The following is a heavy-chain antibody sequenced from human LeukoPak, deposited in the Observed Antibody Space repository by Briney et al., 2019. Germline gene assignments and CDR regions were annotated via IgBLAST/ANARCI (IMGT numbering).Heavy chain of an antibody. Sequence: GSPVKVSCKASGGTFSSYAISWVRQAPGQGLEWMGGIIPIFGTANYAQKFQGRVTITADKSTSTAYMELRSLRSEDTAVYYCSITFGGVIHLALDYWGQGTLVTVSS. CDR3: SITFGGVIHLALDY. V-gene: IGHV1-69*06. CDR2: IIPIFGTA. J-gene: IGHJ4*02. D-gene: IGHD3-16*02. CDR1: GGTFSSYA.